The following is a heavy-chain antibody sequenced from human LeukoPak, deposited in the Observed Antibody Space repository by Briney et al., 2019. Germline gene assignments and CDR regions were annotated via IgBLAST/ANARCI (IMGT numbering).Heavy chain of an antibody. D-gene: IGHD2-2*01. J-gene: IGHJ5*02. Sequence: GRSLRLSCAASGFTFSSYAMHWVRQAPGKGLEWVAVISYDGSNKYYADSVKGRFTISRDNSKNTLYLQMNSLRAEDTAVYYCARASSTSCPERFDPWGQGTLVTVSS. CDR3: ARASSTSCPERFDP. CDR2: ISYDGSNK. V-gene: IGHV3-30-3*01. CDR1: GFTFSSYA.